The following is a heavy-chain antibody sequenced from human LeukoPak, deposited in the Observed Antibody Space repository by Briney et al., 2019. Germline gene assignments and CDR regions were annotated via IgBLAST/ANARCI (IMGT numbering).Heavy chain of an antibody. J-gene: IGHJ4*02. Sequence: SETLSLTCAVYGGSFSDYYWSWIRQPPGKGLEWIGEINHSGSTNYNPSLKSRVTISLDTSKNQFSLKLSSVTAADTAVYYCARVPTVTFFDYWGQGTLVTVSS. CDR2: INHSGST. CDR3: ARVPTVTFFDY. CDR1: GGSFSDYY. V-gene: IGHV4-34*01. D-gene: IGHD4-17*01.